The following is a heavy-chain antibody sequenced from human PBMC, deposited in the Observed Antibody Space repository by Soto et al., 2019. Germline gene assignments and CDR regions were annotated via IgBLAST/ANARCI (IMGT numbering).Heavy chain of an antibody. J-gene: IGHJ4*01. CDR3: ARDIVSVAYADY. Sequence: GSLRFSCTASGFTFSSYSMNWVRRAPGKGLEWVSSISSSSAYIYYADSVTGRFTISRDNAKNSLYLQMNSLRAEDTAVYYCARDIVSVAYADYWGHGTLVTVSS. V-gene: IGHV3-21*01. D-gene: IGHD2-15*01. CDR2: ISSSSAYI. CDR1: GFTFSSYS.